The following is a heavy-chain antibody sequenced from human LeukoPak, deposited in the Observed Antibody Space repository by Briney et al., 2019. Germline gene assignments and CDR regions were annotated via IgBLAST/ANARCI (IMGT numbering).Heavy chain of an antibody. D-gene: IGHD3-3*01. Sequence: PETLSLTCTVSGGSISSYFWSWIRQPPGKGLEWIGYIYTSGSTNYNPSLKSRVTISVDTSKNQFSLKLSSVTAADTAVYYCASTYYDFWSGYYSTPRFDYWGQGTLVTVSS. V-gene: IGHV4-4*09. CDR2: IYTSGST. CDR1: GGSISSYF. J-gene: IGHJ4*02. CDR3: ASTYYDFWSGYYSTPRFDY.